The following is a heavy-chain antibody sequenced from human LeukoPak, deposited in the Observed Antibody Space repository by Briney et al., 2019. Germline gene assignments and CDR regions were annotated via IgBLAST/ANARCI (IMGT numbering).Heavy chain of an antibody. Sequence: PSETLSLTCTVSGGSISSYYWSWIRQSPGKGLEWIGYIYYSGSTNYNPSLKSRVTISVDTSKNQFSLKLSSVTAADTAVYYCARGYDRGVDYWGQGTLVTVSS. CDR2: IYYSGST. J-gene: IGHJ4*02. V-gene: IGHV4-59*08. CDR3: ARGYDRGVDY. CDR1: GGSISSYY. D-gene: IGHD3-22*01.